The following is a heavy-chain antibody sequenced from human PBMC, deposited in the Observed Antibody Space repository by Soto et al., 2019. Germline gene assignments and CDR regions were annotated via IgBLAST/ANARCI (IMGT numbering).Heavy chain of an antibody. CDR1: GYTFTSYA. D-gene: IGHD5-18*01. Sequence: QVQLVQSGAEVKKPGASVKVACKASGYTFTSYAMHWVRQAPGQRLEWMGWINAGNGNTKYSRKFQGRVTITRDTSASTAYMELSSLRSEDTAVYYCARDPRYSYGYNWGQGTLVTVSS. V-gene: IGHV1-3*01. CDR3: ARDPRYSYGYN. J-gene: IGHJ4*02. CDR2: INAGNGNT.